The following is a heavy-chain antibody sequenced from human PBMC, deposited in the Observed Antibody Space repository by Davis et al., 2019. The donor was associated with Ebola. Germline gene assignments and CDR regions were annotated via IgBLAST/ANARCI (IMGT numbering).Heavy chain of an antibody. CDR3: AKVGCSSTSCYSVYYGRDV. Sequence: GESLKISCAASGFTFSSYSMNWVRQAPGKGLEWVSSISSSSSYIYYADSVKGRFTISRDNSKNTLYLQMNSLRAEDTAVYYCAKVGCSSTSCYSVYYGRDVWGQGTTVTVSS. V-gene: IGHV3-21*04. D-gene: IGHD2-2*01. CDR2: ISSSSSYI. J-gene: IGHJ6*02. CDR1: GFTFSSYS.